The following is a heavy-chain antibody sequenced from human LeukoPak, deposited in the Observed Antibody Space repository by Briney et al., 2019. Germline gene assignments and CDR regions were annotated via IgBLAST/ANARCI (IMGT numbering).Heavy chain of an antibody. J-gene: IGHJ4*02. CDR3: ARRTVGLNY. D-gene: IGHD2-15*01. CDR2: INHSGST. Sequence: SETLSLTCAVYGGSFSGYYWSWIRQPPGKGLEWIGEINHSGSTNYNPSLKSRVTISVDTSKNQFSLKLSSVTAADTAVYYCARRTVGLNYWGQGTLVTVSS. CDR1: GGSFSGYY. V-gene: IGHV4-34*01.